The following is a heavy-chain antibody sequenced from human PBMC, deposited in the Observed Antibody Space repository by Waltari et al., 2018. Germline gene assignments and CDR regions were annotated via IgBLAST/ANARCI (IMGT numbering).Heavy chain of an antibody. CDR3: ATGPGIAAY. Sequence: EVHLVESGGGLVQPGGSLRLSCAASGFTFSSYWMHWVRQAPGKGLMWVSRIKNDGSITSYADSGKGRFTMSRDNAKNTLYLQMNSLRAEDTAVYHCATGPGIAAYWGQGTLVTVSS. CDR1: GFTFSSYW. V-gene: IGHV3-74*01. J-gene: IGHJ4*02. CDR2: IKNDGSIT. D-gene: IGHD6-13*01.